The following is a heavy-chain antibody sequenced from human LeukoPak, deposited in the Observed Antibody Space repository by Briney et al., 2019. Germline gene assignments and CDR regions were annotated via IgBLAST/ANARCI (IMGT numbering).Heavy chain of an antibody. CDR2: IYYSGST. CDR3: ASTQTTVVTPGSYGGY. CDR1: GGSISSYY. V-gene: IGHV4-59*08. J-gene: IGHJ4*02. Sequence: PSETLSLTCTVSGGSISSYYWSWIRQPPGKGLEWIGYIYYSGSTNYNPSLKSRVTISVDTSKNQFSLKLSSVTAADTAVYYCASTQTTVVTPGSYGGYWGQGTLVTVSS. D-gene: IGHD4-23*01.